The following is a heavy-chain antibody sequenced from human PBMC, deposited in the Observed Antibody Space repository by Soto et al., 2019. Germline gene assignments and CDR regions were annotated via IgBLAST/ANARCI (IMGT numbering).Heavy chain of an antibody. CDR3: ARSPSTSTIGTFDI. CDR2: IYASGHT. J-gene: IGHJ3*02. D-gene: IGHD3-3*02. Sequence: QVQLQESGPGLVKPSETLSLTCTVSGGAISAFYWNWVRQSVGKGLEWIGRIYASGHTIYNPSLESRVTMSVHTSKHQFSLRLNSVTAADTAVYYCARSPSTSTIGTFDIWGQGTMVTVSS. V-gene: IGHV4-4*07. CDR1: GGAISAFY.